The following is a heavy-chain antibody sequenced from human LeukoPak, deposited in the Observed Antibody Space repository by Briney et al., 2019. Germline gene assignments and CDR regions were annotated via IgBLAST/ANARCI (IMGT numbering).Heavy chain of an antibody. CDR2: IKQDGSGK. V-gene: IGHV3-7*02. CDR1: RFTFSIYW. D-gene: IGHD5-12*01. J-gene: IGHJ4*02. CDR3: ARAWLPDY. Sequence: GGSLRLSCAASRFTFSIYWMNWVRQAPGKGLEWVANIKQDGSGKYYVDSVKGRFTISRDNAKSSLYLQMNSLRAEDTAVYYCARAWLPDYWGQGTLVAVSS.